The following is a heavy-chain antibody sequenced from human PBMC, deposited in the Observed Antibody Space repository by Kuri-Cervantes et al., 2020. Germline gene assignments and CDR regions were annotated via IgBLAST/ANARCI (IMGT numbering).Heavy chain of an antibody. V-gene: IGHV1-69*13. Sequence: SVKVSCKASGYTFTSYDINWVRQATGQGLEWMGGIIPIFGTANYAQKFQGRVTITADESTSTAYMELSSLRSEDTAVYYCAREPPPQQLRRNYYYGMDVWGQGTTVTVSS. J-gene: IGHJ6*02. CDR3: AREPPPQQLRRNYYYGMDV. CDR2: IIPIFGTA. CDR1: GYTFTSYD. D-gene: IGHD5-24*01.